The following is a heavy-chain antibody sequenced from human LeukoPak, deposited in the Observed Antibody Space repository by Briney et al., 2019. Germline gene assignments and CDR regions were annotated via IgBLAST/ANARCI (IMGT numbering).Heavy chain of an antibody. D-gene: IGHD3-22*01. CDR3: AKSSYYDSSGYYREYYFDY. CDR1: GFTVSSNY. CDR2: IYSGGST. J-gene: IGHJ4*02. Sequence: PGGSLRLSCAASGFTVSSNYMSWVRQAPRKGLEWVSVIYSGGSTYYADSVKGRFTISRDNTKNTLYLQMNSLRAEDTAIYYCAKSSYYDSSGYYREYYFDYWGQGTLVTVSS. V-gene: IGHV3-53*01.